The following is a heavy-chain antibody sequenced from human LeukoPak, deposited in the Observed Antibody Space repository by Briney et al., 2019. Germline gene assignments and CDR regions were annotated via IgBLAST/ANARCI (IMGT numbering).Heavy chain of an antibody. V-gene: IGHV3-48*03. J-gene: IGHJ4*02. Sequence: GGSLRLSCEASGFIFSSHEMNWVRQVPGKGLEWVSYISSSGSSIHYADSVKGRFTISRDNAKNSVYLQMNSLSVEDTAVYYCARESIGTSGYNFDYWGQGTLVTVSS. CDR3: ARESIGTSGYNFDY. CDR2: ISSSGSSI. D-gene: IGHD3-22*01. CDR1: GFIFSSHE.